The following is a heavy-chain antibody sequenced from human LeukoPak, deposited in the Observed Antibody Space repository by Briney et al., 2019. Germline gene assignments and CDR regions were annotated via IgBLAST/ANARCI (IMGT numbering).Heavy chain of an antibody. CDR3: ARQTYSSSWYGYYYYYMDV. V-gene: IGHV6-1*01. Sequence: SQTLSLTCAISGDSVSSNSAAWNWIRQYPSRGLEWLGRTYYRSKWYNDYAVSVKSRITINPDTSKNQFSLQLNSVTPEDTAVYYCARQTYSSSWYGYYYYYMDVWGKGTTVTISS. CDR1: GDSVSSNSAA. D-gene: IGHD6-13*01. J-gene: IGHJ6*03. CDR2: TYYRSKWYN.